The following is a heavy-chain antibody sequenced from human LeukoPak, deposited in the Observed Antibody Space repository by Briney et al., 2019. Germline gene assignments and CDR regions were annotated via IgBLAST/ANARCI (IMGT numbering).Heavy chain of an antibody. Sequence: GGSLRLSCAASGFTFSSNWMHWVRQAPGKGLVWVSRINSDGSSISYADSVKGRFTISRDNAKNTLYLQMNSLRAEDTAVYYYARDRGSLDFDYWGQGTLVTVSS. CDR3: ARDRGSLDFDY. V-gene: IGHV3-74*01. D-gene: IGHD3-10*01. J-gene: IGHJ4*02. CDR2: INSDGSSI. CDR1: GFTFSSNW.